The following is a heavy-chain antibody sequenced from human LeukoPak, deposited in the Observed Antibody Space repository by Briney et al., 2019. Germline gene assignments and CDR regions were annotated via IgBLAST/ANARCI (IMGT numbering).Heavy chain of an antibody. CDR3: AKVPDWLSIDY. J-gene: IGHJ4*02. V-gene: IGHV3-48*01. D-gene: IGHD3-9*01. CDR2: ISSSSSTI. CDR1: GFTFSSYS. Sequence: GGSLRLSCAASGFTFSSYSMNWVRQAPGKGLEWVSYISSSSSTIYYADSVKGRFTISRDNAKNSLYLQMNSLRAEDTAVYYCAKVPDWLSIDYWGQGTLVTVSS.